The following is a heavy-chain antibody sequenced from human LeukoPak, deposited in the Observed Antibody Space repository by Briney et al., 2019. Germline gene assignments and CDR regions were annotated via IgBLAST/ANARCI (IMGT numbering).Heavy chain of an antibody. V-gene: IGHV4-59*01. CDR1: GGSISSYH. D-gene: IGHD5-18*01. CDR3: ARGGQLWQPIDY. J-gene: IGHJ4*02. CDR2: IYYSGST. Sequence: PSETLSLTCTVSGGSISSYHWSWIRQPPGKGLEWIGYIYYSGSTNYNPSLKSRVTISVDTSKNQFSLKLSSVTAADTAVYYCARGGQLWQPIDYWGQGTLVTVSS.